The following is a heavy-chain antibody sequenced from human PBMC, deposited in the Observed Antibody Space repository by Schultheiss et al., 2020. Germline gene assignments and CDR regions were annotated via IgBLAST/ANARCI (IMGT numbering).Heavy chain of an antibody. CDR1: GFTFSSYG. J-gene: IGHJ6*02. CDR2: ISYDGSNK. CDR3: AKVYELYNWNSVYYYYGMDV. D-gene: IGHD1-7*01. V-gene: IGHV3-30*18. Sequence: GESLKISCAASGFTFSSYGMHWVRQAPGKGLEWVAVISYDGSNKYYADSVKGRFTISRDNSKNTLYLQMNSLRAEDTAVYYCAKVYELYNWNSVYYYYGMDVWGQGTTVTVAS.